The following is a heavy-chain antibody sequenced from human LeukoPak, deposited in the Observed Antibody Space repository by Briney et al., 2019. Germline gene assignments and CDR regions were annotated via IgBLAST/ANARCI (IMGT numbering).Heavy chain of an antibody. CDR1: GFTFSSYE. D-gene: IGHD2-2*01. CDR2: ISSSGSTI. Sequence: PGGSLSLSCAASGFTFSSYEMNWVRQAPGKGLEWVSYISSSGSTIYYADSVKGRFTISRDNAKNSLYLQMNSLRAEDTAVYYCASYGYCSSTSCSYYYYYYMDVWGKGTTVTVSS. V-gene: IGHV3-48*03. J-gene: IGHJ6*03. CDR3: ASYGYCSSTSCSYYYYYYMDV.